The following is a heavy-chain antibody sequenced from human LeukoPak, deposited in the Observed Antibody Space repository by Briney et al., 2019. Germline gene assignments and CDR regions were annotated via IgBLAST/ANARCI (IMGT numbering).Heavy chain of an antibody. J-gene: IGHJ5*02. CDR1: GYSFTTYW. V-gene: IGHV5-51*01. CDR2: TYPDDSDS. D-gene: IGHD3-10*01. CDR3: VRQRGSSGTINHFDP. Sequence: GESLKISCETSGYSFTTYWIGWVRQMPGTGLEGVGATYPDDSDSRYSPSFQGQVVISADRSIRTAYLQWNSLKTSDTAMYYCVRQRGSSGTINHFDPWGQGTLVTVSS.